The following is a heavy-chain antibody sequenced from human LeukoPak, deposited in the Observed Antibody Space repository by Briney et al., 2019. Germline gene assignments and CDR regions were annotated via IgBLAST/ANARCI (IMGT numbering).Heavy chain of an antibody. CDR1: GYTFTSYD. D-gene: IGHD3-10*01. CDR2: INPNSGGT. CDR3: ARAPGWFGELYDY. V-gene: IGHV1-2*02. J-gene: IGHJ4*02. Sequence: ASVKVSCKASGYTFTSYDINWVRQATGQGLEWMGWINPNSGGTNYAQKFQGRVTMTRDTSISTAYMELRSLRSDDTAVYYCARAPGWFGELYDYWGQGTLVTVSS.